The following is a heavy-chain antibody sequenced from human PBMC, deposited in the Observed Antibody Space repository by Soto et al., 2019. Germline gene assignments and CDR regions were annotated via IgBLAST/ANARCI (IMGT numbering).Heavy chain of an antibody. V-gene: IGHV4-30-2*01. J-gene: IGHJ4*02. CDR1: GDSISGDYS. CDR2: IYHSGST. D-gene: IGHD3-10*01. Sequence: QVQLQESASGLVKPSETLSLTCGVSGDSISGDYSWHWIRRPPGEGLEWVGYIYHSGSTHYNPSLGSRVTISVDTSKNLFSLKSTDVTAADSALYFCARGDIIRGAPFDSWGQGTLVTVS. CDR3: ARGDIIRGAPFDS.